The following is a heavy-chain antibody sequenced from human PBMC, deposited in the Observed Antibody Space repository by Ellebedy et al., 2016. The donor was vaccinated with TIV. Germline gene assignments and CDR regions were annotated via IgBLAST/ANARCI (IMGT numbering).Heavy chain of an antibody. D-gene: IGHD2-2*01. CDR3: ARDTLHQRRYFDY. J-gene: IGHJ4*02. CDR2: INAGNGNT. Sequence: AASVKVSCKASGYTFTSYDINWVRQATGQGLEWMGWINAGNGNTKYSQKFQGRVTITRDTSASTAYMELSSLRSEDTAVYYCARDTLHQRRYFDYWGQGTLVTVSS. V-gene: IGHV1-3*01. CDR1: GYTFTSYD.